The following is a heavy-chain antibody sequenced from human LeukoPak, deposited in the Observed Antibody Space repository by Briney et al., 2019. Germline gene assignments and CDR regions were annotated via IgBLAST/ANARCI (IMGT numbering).Heavy chain of an antibody. D-gene: IGHD3-3*01. Sequence: GGSLRLSCAASRFTFSNAWMSWVRQAPGKGLEWVGRVKSKTDGGATDYAAPVKGRFTLSRDDSKNTLYLQMNSLRAEDTAVYYCAKDLRFAVYWGQGTLVTVSS. CDR1: RFTFSNAW. CDR3: AKDLRFAVY. J-gene: IGHJ4*02. CDR2: VKSKTDGGAT. V-gene: IGHV3-15*01.